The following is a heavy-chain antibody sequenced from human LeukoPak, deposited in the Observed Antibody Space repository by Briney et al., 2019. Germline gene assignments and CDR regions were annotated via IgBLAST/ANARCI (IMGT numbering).Heavy chain of an antibody. CDR1: GGSISSYY. CDR2: IYYSGST. D-gene: IGHD4-23*01. J-gene: IGHJ4*02. V-gene: IGHV4-59*01. CDR3: ARVPDGGIFDY. Sequence: SETLSLTCTASGGSISSYYWSWIRQPPGKGLEWIGYIYYSGSTNYNPSLKSRVTISVDTSKNQFSLKLSSVTAADTAVYYCARVPDGGIFDYWGQGTLVTVSS.